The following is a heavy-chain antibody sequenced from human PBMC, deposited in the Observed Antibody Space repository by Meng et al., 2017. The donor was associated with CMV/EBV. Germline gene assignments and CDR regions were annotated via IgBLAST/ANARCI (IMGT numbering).Heavy chain of an antibody. Sequence: SGVGVGLIRQPPGKAQEWLALIYWNDDKRYSPSLKSRLTITKDTSKNQVVLTMTNMDPVDTATYYCAHLHTYYDFWSGYYTGWFDPWGQGTLVTVSS. D-gene: IGHD3-3*01. J-gene: IGHJ5*02. V-gene: IGHV2-5*01. CDR2: IYWNDDK. CDR3: AHLHTYYDFWSGYYTGWFDP. CDR1: SGVG.